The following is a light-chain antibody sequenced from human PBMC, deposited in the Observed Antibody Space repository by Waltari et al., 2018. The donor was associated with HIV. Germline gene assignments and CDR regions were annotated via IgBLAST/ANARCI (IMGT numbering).Light chain of an antibody. J-gene: IGLJ3*02. CDR3: QAWDSSTAV. Sequence: SSELTQPPSVSVSPGPTASITCSGAKLGDKYACWYQQKQGQSPVLVIYQDSKRPSGIPERFSGSNSGNTATLTISGTQAMDEADYYCQAWDSSTAVFGGGTKLTVL. CDR2: QDS. V-gene: IGLV3-1*01. CDR1: KLGDKY.